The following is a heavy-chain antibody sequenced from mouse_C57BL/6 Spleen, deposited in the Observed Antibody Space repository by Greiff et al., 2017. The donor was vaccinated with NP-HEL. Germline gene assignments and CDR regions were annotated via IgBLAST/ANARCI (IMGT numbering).Heavy chain of an antibody. Sequence: VQLKQSGAELVRPGASVKLSCTASGFNIKDYYMHWVKQRPEQGLEWIGRIDPEDGDTEYAPKFQGKATMTADTSSNTAYLQLSSLTSEDTAVYYCTTGGAVVDYYAMDYWGQGTSVTVSS. J-gene: IGHJ4*01. CDR1: GFNIKDYY. CDR2: IDPEDGDT. V-gene: IGHV14-1*01. D-gene: IGHD1-1*01. CDR3: TTGGAVVDYYAMDY.